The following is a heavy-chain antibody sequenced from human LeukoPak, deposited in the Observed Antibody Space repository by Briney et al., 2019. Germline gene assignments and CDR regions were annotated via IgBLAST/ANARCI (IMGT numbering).Heavy chain of an antibody. D-gene: IGHD6-13*01. J-gene: IGHJ4*02. CDR1: GYTFTGYY. V-gene: IGHV1-2*02. CDR3: ARDRAAARTPLDY. CDR2: INPNSGGT. Sequence: SVKVSCKASGYTFTGYYMHWVRQAPGQGLEWMGWINPNSGGTNYAQKFQGRVTMTRDTSISTAYMELSRLRSDDTAVYYCARDRAAARTPLDYWGQGTLVTVSS.